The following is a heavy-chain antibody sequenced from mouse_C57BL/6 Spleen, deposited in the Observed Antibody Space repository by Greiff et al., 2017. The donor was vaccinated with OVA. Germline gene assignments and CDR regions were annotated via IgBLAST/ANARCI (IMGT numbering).Heavy chain of an antibody. CDR1: GFTFSDYY. V-gene: IGHV5-12*01. CDR2: ISNGGGST. J-gene: IGHJ4*01. CDR3: VRPFHAMDY. Sequence: EVKVEESGGGLVQPGGSLKLSCAASGFTFSDYYMYWVRQTPEKRLEWVAYISNGGGSTYYPDTVKGRFTISRDNAKNTLYLQMSRLKSEDTAMYYCVRPFHAMDYWGQGTSVTVSS.